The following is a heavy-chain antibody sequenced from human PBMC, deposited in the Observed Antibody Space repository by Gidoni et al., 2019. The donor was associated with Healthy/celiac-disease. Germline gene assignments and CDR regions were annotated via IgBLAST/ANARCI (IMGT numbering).Heavy chain of an antibody. Sequence: EVQLLESGGGLVKPGGSLRLSCAASGFTFCHAWMIWVRQAPGKGRGRKGAGKGVGGGGRNERKNEGGKTDYAAPVKGRLTISRDDSKNTLYLQMNSLKTEDTAVYYCTTDPRKLRFWETLDYWGQGTLVTVSS. D-gene: IGHD3-3*01. V-gene: IGHV3-15*04. CDR3: TTDPRKLRFWETLDY. CDR2: NERKNEGGKT. CDR1: GFTFCHAW. J-gene: IGHJ4*02.